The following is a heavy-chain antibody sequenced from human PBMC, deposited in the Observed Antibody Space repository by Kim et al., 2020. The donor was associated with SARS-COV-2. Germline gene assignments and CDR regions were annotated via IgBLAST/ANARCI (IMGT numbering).Heavy chain of an antibody. CDR3: ARYGEGIAARPGFDP. CDR2: IIPIFGTA. D-gene: IGHD6-6*01. Sequence: SVKVSCKASGGTFSSYAISWVRQAPGQGLEWMGGIIPIFGTANYAQKFQGRVTITADESTSTAYMELSSLRSEDTAVYYCARYGEGIAARPGFDPWGQGTLVTVSS. V-gene: IGHV1-69*13. J-gene: IGHJ5*02. CDR1: GGTFSSYA.